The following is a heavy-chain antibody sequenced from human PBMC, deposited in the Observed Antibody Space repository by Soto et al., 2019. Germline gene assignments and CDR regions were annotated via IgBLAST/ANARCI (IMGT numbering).Heavy chain of an antibody. D-gene: IGHD3-22*01. CDR1: GFTFSSYW. J-gene: IGHJ4*02. CDR2: IKSDGSGT. Sequence: EVQLVESGGGLVQPGGSLTLSCAASGFTFSSYWMHWVRQAPGRGLVWVARIKSDGSGTIYAESVKGRLTISRDNARNTLYRQMNSLRAEDTAVYFCARGDGDYYDGNGYLGRHWGQGTLVTVSS. CDR3: ARGDGDYYDGNGYLGRH. V-gene: IGHV3-74*01.